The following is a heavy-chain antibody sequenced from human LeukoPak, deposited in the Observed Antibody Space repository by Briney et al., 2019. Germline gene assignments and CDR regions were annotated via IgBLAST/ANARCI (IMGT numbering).Heavy chain of an antibody. V-gene: IGHV3-7*05. J-gene: IGHJ4*02. CDR3: ASSKDHYCRY. Sequence: GGSLRLSCAASGXSFSDSWMTWVRQTPGKGLQWVASIHQDAGEKQYLDSVRGRFTISRDNARNSLYLQMNSLRVEDPAVYYCASSKDHYCRYWGQGTPVTVSS. CDR2: IHQDAGEK. CDR1: GXSFSDSW.